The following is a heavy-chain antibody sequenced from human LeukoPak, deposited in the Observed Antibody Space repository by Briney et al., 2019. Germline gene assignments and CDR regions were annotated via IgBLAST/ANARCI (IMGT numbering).Heavy chain of an antibody. CDR2: IKSKTDGGTT. J-gene: IGHJ4*02. CDR1: GFTFSNAW. V-gene: IGHV3-15*01. Sequence: GESLRLSCAASGFTFSNAWMSWVRQAPGKGLDWVGRIKSKTDGGTTDYAAPVKGRFTISRDDSKNTLYLQMNSLKTEDTAVYYCTTDLSERYYFDYWGQETLVTVSS. CDR3: TTDLSERYYFDY. D-gene: IGHD5/OR15-5a*01.